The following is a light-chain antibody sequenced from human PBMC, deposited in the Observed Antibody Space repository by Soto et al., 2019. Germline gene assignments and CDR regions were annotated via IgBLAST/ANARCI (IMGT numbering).Light chain of an antibody. V-gene: IGKV1-27*01. CDR3: QKYNSAPRMFT. Sequence: DIQMTQSPSSLSASVGDRVTITCRASQGITNYLAWYQQKPGKVPKLLIYDASTLQSGVPSRFSGSGSGTDFTLTISSLQPEDDATYYCQKYNSAPRMFTFGPGTKVDIK. J-gene: IGKJ3*01. CDR2: DAS. CDR1: QGITNY.